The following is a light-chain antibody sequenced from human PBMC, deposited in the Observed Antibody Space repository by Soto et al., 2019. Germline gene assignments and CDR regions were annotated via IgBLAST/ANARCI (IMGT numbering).Light chain of an antibody. CDR3: QQYDGH. CDR1: QSINTW. J-gene: IGKJ2*01. V-gene: IGKV1-5*01. CDR2: DAS. Sequence: DIQMTQSPSTVSASVGDRVTITCRASQSINTWLAWYQQKPGKAPRVLIYDASSLQSGVLSRFSGSGSGTEFTLTISSLEPDDFATYYCQQYDGHFGQGTKLEIK.